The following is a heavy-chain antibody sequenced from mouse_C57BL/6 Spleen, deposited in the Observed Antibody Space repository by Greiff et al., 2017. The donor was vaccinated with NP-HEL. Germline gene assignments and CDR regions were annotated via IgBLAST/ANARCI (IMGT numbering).Heavy chain of an antibody. Sequence: VQLQQSGPELVKPGASVKISCKASGYTFTDYYMNWVKQSHGKSLEWIGDINPNNGGTSYNQKFKGKATLTVDKSSSTAYMELRSLTSEDSAVYYCARGGDYDRVDYWGKGTTLTVSS. V-gene: IGHV1-26*01. CDR1: GYTFTDYY. J-gene: IGHJ2*01. CDR3: ARGGDYDRVDY. CDR2: INPNNGGT. D-gene: IGHD2-4*01.